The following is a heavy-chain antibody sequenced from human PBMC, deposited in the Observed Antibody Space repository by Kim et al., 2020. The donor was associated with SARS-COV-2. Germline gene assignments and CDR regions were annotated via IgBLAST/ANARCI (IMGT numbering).Heavy chain of an antibody. V-gene: IGHV3-33*06. CDR1: GFTFSSYG. CDR3: AKDGSSYCGGDCYFGGFDY. CDR2: IWYDGSNK. Sequence: LSLTCAASGFTFSSYGMHWVRQAPGKGLEWVAVIWYDGSNKYYADSVKGRFTISRDNSKNTLYLQMNSLRAEDTAVYYCAKDGSSYCGGDCYFGGFDYWGQGSLVTVSS. J-gene: IGHJ4*02. D-gene: IGHD2-21*02.